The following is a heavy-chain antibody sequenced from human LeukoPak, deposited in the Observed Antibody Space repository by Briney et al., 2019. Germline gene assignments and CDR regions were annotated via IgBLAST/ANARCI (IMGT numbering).Heavy chain of an antibody. CDR3: AREHYFYHMDG. Sequence: GGSLRLSCAASGFTFSSQWMSWVRQAPGKGLEWVANVNQGGTGKYYVDSVKGRFTISRDNAENSLYLQMNSLRAEDTAVYYCAREHYFYHMDGWGEGTTVTVSS. V-gene: IGHV3-7*01. CDR2: VNQGGTGK. J-gene: IGHJ6*03. CDR1: GFTFSSQW.